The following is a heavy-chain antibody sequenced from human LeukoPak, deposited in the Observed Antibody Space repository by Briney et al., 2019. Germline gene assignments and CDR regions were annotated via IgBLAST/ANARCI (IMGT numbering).Heavy chain of an antibody. CDR2: ISNDRGST. J-gene: IGHJ6*02. D-gene: IGHD3-3*01. CDR1: GFTFSGYA. CDR3: AKVRPNPHYGFLEWLFPNSTYYYYYYGMDV. Sequence: PGGSLRLSCAASGFTFSGYAMSWVRQAPGKGLEWVSGISNDRGSTYYADSVKGRFTISRDNSKNTLYLQMNSLRAEDTAVYYCAKVRPNPHYGFLEWLFPNSTYYYYYYGMDVWGQGTTVTVSS. V-gene: IGHV3-23*01.